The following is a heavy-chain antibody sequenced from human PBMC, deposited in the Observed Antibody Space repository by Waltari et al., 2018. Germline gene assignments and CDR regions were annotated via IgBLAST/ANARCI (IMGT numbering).Heavy chain of an antibody. CDR1: GGSISSYY. V-gene: IGHV4-59*01. CDR3: ASAGHCSGGSCYWDAFDI. Sequence: QVQLQESGPGLVKPSETLSLTCTVSGGSISSYYWSWIRQPPGKGLEWIGYIYYSGSPNYNPSLKSRVTISVDTSKNQFSLKLSSVTAADTAVYYCASAGHCSGGSCYWDAFDIWGQGTMVTVSS. CDR2: IYYSGSP. J-gene: IGHJ3*02. D-gene: IGHD2-15*01.